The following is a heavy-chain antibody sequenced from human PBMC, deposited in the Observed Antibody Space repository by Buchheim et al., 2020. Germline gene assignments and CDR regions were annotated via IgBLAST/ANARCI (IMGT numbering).Heavy chain of an antibody. J-gene: IGHJ6*02. D-gene: IGHD4-11*01. CDR3: ARGLQSQPKAYYGMDV. Sequence: EVQLVESGGGLVQPGGSLRLSCAASGFTFSSYDMHWVRQATGKGLEWVSAIGTAGDTYYPGSVKGRFTIYRDNAKKSLYLQMNNLRAGDTAVYYCARGLQSQPKAYYGMDVWGQGTT. V-gene: IGHV3-13*04. CDR1: GFTFSSYD. CDR2: IGTAGDT.